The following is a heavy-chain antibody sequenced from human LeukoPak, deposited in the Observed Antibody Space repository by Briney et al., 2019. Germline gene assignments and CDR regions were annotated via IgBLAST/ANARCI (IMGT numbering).Heavy chain of an antibody. Sequence: GRSLRLSCAASGFTFSSCGMPWVRQAPGKGLEWVAVISYDGSNKYYADSVKGRFTISRDNSKNTLYLQMNSLRAEDTAVYYCAKVPPDYYYYGMDVWGQGTTVTVSS. J-gene: IGHJ6*02. CDR3: AKVPPDYYYYGMDV. V-gene: IGHV3-30*18. CDR1: GFTFSSCG. CDR2: ISYDGSNK.